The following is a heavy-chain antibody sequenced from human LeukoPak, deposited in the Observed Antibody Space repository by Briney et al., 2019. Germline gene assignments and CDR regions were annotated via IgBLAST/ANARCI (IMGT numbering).Heavy chain of an antibody. CDR2: IHYSGST. D-gene: IGHD3-22*01. V-gene: IGHV4-30-4*01. CDR1: GASISSGDYY. CDR3: ARGYKSGYYPPDFDY. J-gene: IGHJ4*02. Sequence: SQTLSLTCTVSGASISSGDYYWSWIRQPPGKGLEYLGYIHYSGSTYYNPSLKSRVTISVDTSKNQFSLKLSSVTAADTAVYYCARGYKSGYYPPDFDYWGQGTLVTVSS.